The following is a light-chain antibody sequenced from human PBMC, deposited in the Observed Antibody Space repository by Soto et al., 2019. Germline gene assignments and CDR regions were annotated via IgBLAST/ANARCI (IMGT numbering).Light chain of an antibody. V-gene: IGKV3-20*01. CDR3: QQYGSSPIT. J-gene: IGKJ5*01. CDR1: QSVNSNY. Sequence: EIVMTQSQATLSVSPGERATLSCRASQSVNSNYLAWYQQKPGQAPRLLIYGASSRATGIPDRFSGSGSGTDFTLTISRLEPEDFAVYYCQQYGSSPITFGQGTRLENK. CDR2: GAS.